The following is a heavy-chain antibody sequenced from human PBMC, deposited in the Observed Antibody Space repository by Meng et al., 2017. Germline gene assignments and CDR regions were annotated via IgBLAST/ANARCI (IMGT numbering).Heavy chain of an antibody. CDR2: IYYSGST. Sequence: QGQLQESGPGLVRPLETLALTCSVSGGSVSSGSYYWSWIRQPPGKGLEWIGYIYYSGSTNYNPSLKSRVTISVDTSKNQFSLKLSSVTAADTAVYYCARDGATTVTTGWFDPWGQGTLVTVSS. V-gene: IGHV4-61*01. J-gene: IGHJ5*02. CDR1: GGSVSSGSYY. D-gene: IGHD4-17*01. CDR3: ARDGATTVTTGWFDP.